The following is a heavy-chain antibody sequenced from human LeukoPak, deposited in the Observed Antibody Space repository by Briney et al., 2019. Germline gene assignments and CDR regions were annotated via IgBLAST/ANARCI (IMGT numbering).Heavy chain of an antibody. CDR3: TRYNNDHFDY. Sequence: GGSLRLSCAGSGFTFGGYGMHWFRQTPGKGLEWVAVIAYDGSRAFYADSVKGRFTISRDNSKNTMSVQMDDLRAEDTAVYYFTRYNNDHFDYWGQGTLVTVSS. D-gene: IGHD1-14*01. CDR1: GFTFGGYG. V-gene: IGHV3-33*01. J-gene: IGHJ4*02. CDR2: IAYDGSRA.